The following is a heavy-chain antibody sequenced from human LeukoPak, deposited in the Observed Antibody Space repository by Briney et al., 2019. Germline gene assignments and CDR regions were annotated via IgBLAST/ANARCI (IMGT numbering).Heavy chain of an antibody. D-gene: IGHD5-12*01. V-gene: IGHV4-30-4*01. J-gene: IGHJ4*02. CDR2: IYYSGST. CDR3: ARADIAATNFDY. Sequence: PSQTLSLTCTVSGGSISSGDYYWSWIRQPPGKGLEWIGYIYYSGSTYYNPSLKSRVTISVGTSKNQFSLKLSSVTAADTAVYYCARADIAATNFDYWGQGTLVTVSS. CDR1: GGSISSGDYY.